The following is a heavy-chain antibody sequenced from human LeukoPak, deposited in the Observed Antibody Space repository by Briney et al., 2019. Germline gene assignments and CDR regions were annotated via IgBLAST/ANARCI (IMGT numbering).Heavy chain of an antibody. D-gene: IGHD1-26*01. V-gene: IGHV1-46*01. CDR3: ARDPSGSWQWFDY. Sequence: ASVKVSCKASGYTFTSYYMHWVRQAPGQGLEWMGVINPNGGSTTYAQKFQGRVTMIRDRSTTTVYMELSSLRSEDTAVYYCARDPSGSWQWFDYWGQGTLVTVSS. J-gene: IGHJ4*02. CDR2: INPNGGST. CDR1: GYTFTSYY.